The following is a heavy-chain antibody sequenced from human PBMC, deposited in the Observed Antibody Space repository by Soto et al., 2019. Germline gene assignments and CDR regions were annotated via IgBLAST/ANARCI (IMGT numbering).Heavy chain of an antibody. CDR1: GLTLSHYW. D-gene: IGHD6-25*01. Sequence: GGSLRLSCAASGLTLSHYWMHWVRQAPGKGPVWVSEINNDERTISTSYADSVKGRFTISRDDAKNTLYLQMNSLRPEDTAVYYCASLSAPVDYWGQGAQVTVSS. CDR2: INNDERTIST. CDR3: ASLSAPVDY. J-gene: IGHJ4*02. V-gene: IGHV3-74*01.